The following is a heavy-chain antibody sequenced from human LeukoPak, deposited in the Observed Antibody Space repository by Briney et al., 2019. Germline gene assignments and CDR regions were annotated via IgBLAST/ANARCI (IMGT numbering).Heavy chain of an antibody. J-gene: IGHJ4*02. CDR1: GGSFSDYY. CDR3: ARELPTGGYFDY. D-gene: IGHD2-15*01. V-gene: IGHV4-34*01. CDR2: INHSGST. Sequence: PSETLSLTCAVYGGSFSDYYWSWIRQPPGKGLEWIGEINHSGSTNYNPSLKSRVTISVDTSKNQFSLKLSSVTAADTAVYYCARELPTGGYFDYWSQGTLVTVSS.